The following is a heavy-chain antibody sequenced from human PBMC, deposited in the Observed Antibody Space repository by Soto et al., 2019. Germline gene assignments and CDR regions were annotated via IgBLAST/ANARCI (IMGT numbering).Heavy chain of an antibody. CDR3: ASSLGSGSNLYYYGMDV. V-gene: IGHV1-2*02. CDR2: INPNSGGT. Sequence: RASVKVSCKASGYTFTGYYMHWVRQAPGQGLEWMGWINPNSGGTNYAQKFQGRVTMTRDTSISTAYMELSRLRSDDTAVYYCASSLGSGSNLYYYGMDVWGQGTTVTVSS. CDR1: GYTFTGYY. D-gene: IGHD6-19*01. J-gene: IGHJ6*02.